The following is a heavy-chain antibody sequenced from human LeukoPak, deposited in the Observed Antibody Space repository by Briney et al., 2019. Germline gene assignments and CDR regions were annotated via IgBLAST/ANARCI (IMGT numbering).Heavy chain of an antibody. CDR3: ARDVHGDYGSGWFDP. CDR2: IIPIFGTA. V-gene: IGHV1-69*13. CDR1: GGTFSSYA. J-gene: IGHJ5*02. D-gene: IGHD4-17*01. Sequence: SVKVSCKASGGTFSSYAISWVRQAPGQGLEWMGGIIPIFGTANYAQKFQGRVTITADESTRTVYLELTSLTSDDMAVYYCARDVHGDYGSGWFDPWGQGTLVSVSS.